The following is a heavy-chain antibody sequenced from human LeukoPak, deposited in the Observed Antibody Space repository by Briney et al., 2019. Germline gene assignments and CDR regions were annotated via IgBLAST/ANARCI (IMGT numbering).Heavy chain of an antibody. CDR2: ISGGSTST. J-gene: IGHJ4*02. CDR3: AKEVWFANSYYFDY. Sequence: GGSLRLSCVASGFTFSDHAVSWLRQAPGRGLEWVSAISGGSTSTYYADSVKGRFTISRDNSKNTLYLQTHSLRPEDTAVYYCAKEVWFANSYYFDYWGLGTLVTVSS. CDR1: GFTFSDHA. V-gene: IGHV3-23*01. D-gene: IGHD3-10*01.